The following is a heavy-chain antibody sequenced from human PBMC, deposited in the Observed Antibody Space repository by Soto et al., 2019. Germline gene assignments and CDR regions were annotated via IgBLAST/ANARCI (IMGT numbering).Heavy chain of an antibody. J-gene: IGHJ6*02. CDR2: ISGSGGST. Sequence: EVQLLESGGGLVQPGGSLRLSCAASGFTFSSYAMSWVRQAPGKGLEWVSAISGSGGSTYYADSVKGRFTISRDNSKNTLYLQMNSLRAEDTAVYYCEYLGGIAARLSRPTGYGMDVWGQGTTVTVSS. CDR3: EYLGGIAARLSRPTGYGMDV. CDR1: GFTFSSYA. V-gene: IGHV3-23*01. D-gene: IGHD6-6*01.